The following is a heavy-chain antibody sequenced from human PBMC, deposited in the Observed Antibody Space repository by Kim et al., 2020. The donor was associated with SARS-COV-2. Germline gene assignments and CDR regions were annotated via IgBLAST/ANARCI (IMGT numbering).Heavy chain of an antibody. CDR2: IFHGGST. V-gene: IGHV4-38-2*02. D-gene: IGHD3-10*01. CDR3: ARVVGAGSWGWFDP. CDR1: GFSISSGNY. Sequence: SETLSLTCRVSGFSISSGNYWGWIRQPPGKGLEWIGSIFHGGSTYKNPSLKSRVTFSVDKSKNYFSLKMASVTAADTAVYYCARVVGAGSWGWFDPWGQGTLVTVSS. J-gene: IGHJ5*02.